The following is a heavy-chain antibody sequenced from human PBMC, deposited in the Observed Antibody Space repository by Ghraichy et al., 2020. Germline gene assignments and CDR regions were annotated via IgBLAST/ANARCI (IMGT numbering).Heavy chain of an antibody. CDR1: GFTFSSYA. V-gene: IGHV3-23*01. Sequence: GGSLRLSCAASGFTFSSYAMSWVRQAPGKGLEWVSAISGSGGSTYYADSVKGRFTISRDNSKNTLYLQMNSLRAEDTAVYYCAKTAPYCGGDCSSSGDYWGQGTLVTVSS. CDR3: AKTAPYCGGDCSSSGDY. D-gene: IGHD2-21*01. CDR2: ISGSGGST. J-gene: IGHJ4*02.